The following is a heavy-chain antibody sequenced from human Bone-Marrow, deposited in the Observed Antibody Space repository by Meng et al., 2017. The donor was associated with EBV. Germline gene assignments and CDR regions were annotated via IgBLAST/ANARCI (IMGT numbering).Heavy chain of an antibody. J-gene: IGHJ4*02. CDR3: ARDNVDTAMVPH. CDR2: IYYSGST. Sequence: QVRLRESGPGLVRPSGTLSLTCTVSGGSVSSGSYYWSWIRQPPGKGLEWIGYIYYSGSTNYNPSLKSRVTISVDTSKNQFSLKLSSVTAADTAVYYCARDNVDTAMVPHWGQGTLVTVPS. CDR1: GGSVSSGSYY. V-gene: IGHV4-61*01. D-gene: IGHD5-18*01.